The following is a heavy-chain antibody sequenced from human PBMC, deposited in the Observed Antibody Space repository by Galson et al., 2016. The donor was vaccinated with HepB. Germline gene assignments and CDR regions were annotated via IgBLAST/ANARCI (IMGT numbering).Heavy chain of an antibody. CDR1: GGSISSDTYY. V-gene: IGHV4-61*02. D-gene: IGHD6-13*01. CDR3: ARQSRNRRPEDH. J-gene: IGHJ4*02. Sequence: TLSLTCTVSGGSISSDTYYWSWIRQPAGKRLEWIGRIYTSGSTDYNPSLKSRVTISVDASKNQFSLQLYSVTAADTAVYYCARQSRNRRPEDHGGQGTLVAVSS. CDR2: IYTSGST.